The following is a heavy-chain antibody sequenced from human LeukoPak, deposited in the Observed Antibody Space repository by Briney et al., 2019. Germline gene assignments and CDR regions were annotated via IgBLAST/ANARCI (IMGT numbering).Heavy chain of an antibody. D-gene: IGHD3-9*01. J-gene: IGHJ4*02. CDR3: ARQYYDILTDPNYFDS. CDR2: ILPANSDT. CDR1: GYSFSNYW. Sequence: GGSLRLSCTGSGYSFSNYWIGWVRQLPGKGLEWVGIILPANSDTRYSPSFQGQVTMSADRSISTAYLQWSSLKAADTAMYYCARQYYDILTDPNYFDSWGQGTLVTVSS. V-gene: IGHV5-51*01.